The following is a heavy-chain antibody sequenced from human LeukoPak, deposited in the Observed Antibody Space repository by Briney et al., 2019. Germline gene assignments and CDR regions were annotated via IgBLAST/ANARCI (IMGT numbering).Heavy chain of an antibody. CDR2: IMRDGSEK. Sequence: PGGSLRLSCAASGFSFSTYWMNWVRQPPGKGLEWVANIMRDGSEKYYVDSVKGRFTISRDNAKNSLYLQMNSLRAENTAVYYCARGGYNINWMKDATDYWGQGTLVTVSS. D-gene: IGHD1-14*01. V-gene: IGHV3-7*01. CDR3: ARGGYNINWMKDATDY. CDR1: GFSFSTYW. J-gene: IGHJ4*02.